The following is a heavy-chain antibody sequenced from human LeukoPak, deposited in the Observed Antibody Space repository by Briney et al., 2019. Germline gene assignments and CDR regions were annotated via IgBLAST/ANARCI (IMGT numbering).Heavy chain of an antibody. CDR1: GASVRTYY. CDR3: ARAIAGYYMDV. D-gene: IGHD6-13*01. Sequence: SETLSLTCTVSGASVRTYYWSWIRQPPGKGLEWIGYIYNSVITTYNLSLKSRVTISVDKSKNQFSLKLSSVTAADTAVYYCARAIAGYYMDVWGKGTTVTVSS. CDR2: IYNSVIT. V-gene: IGHV4-59*02. J-gene: IGHJ6*03.